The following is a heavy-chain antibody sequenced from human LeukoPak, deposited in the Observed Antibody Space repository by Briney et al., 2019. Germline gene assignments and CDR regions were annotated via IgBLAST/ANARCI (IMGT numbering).Heavy chain of an antibody. D-gene: IGHD2-21*01. CDR3: ARLHTVVRFLDF. V-gene: IGHV5-51*01. CDR2: IYPDDSDT. J-gene: IGHJ4*01. CDR1: GYSFTTYW. Sequence: GESLKISCKGGGYSFTTYWVAWVRRVPGKDLEWLGIIYPDDSDTRYNPSFRGHVTISADKSINTAYLQWNSLRASDTAIYCCARLHTVVRFLDFWGHGTQVTVSS.